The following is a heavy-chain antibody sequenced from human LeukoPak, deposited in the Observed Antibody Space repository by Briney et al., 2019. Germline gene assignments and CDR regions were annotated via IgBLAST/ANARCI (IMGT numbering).Heavy chain of an antibody. D-gene: IGHD1-26*01. CDR3: ARGRSNYYGMDV. CDR2: IYYNGNT. CDR1: DVSINSYY. Sequence: SETLSLTCSVSDVSINSYYWNWIRRPPGKGLEWIGYIYYNGNTNYSPSLKSRVTMSVDTSKNLFSLKVSSVTAADTAVYYCARGRSNYYGMDVWGQGTTDTVSS. J-gene: IGHJ6*02. V-gene: IGHV4-59*01.